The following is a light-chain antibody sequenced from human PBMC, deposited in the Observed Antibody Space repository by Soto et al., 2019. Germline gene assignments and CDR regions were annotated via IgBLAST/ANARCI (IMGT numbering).Light chain of an antibody. J-gene: IGLJ2*01. CDR2: EIS. CDR1: SSDVGAYNY. V-gene: IGLV2-14*01. Sequence: QSALTQPASVSGSPGQSITISCTGTSSDVGAYNYVSWYQQLPGTAPKLMIFEISDRPSGVSQRFSGSKSGNAASLTISGLEAEDEADYYCSSYRSRNTRVFGGGTKLTVL. CDR3: SSYRSRNTRV.